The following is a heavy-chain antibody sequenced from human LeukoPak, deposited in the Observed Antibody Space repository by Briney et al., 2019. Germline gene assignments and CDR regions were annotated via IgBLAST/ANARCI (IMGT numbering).Heavy chain of an antibody. J-gene: IGHJ3*01. Sequence: GGSPRLPCAASGITFNKAWMSWVRQAPGKGLEWLGRVKSENDGAPTEYAAPMKGKFTISRDDSKNMVYLQMNSLTTEDTGVYYCTTDQWLVPHWFARVYGFDLWGRDTRDTVSS. D-gene: IGHD6-19*01. CDR2: VKSENDGAPT. CDR3: TTDQWLVPHWFARVYGFDL. V-gene: IGHV3-15*01. CDR1: GITFNKAW.